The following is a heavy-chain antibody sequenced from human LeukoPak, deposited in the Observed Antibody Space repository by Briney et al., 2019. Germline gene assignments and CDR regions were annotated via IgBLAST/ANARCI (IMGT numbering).Heavy chain of an antibody. D-gene: IGHD2-2*01. V-gene: IGHV3-21*01. Sequence: GGSLRLSCAASGFTFSSYSMNWVRQAPGKGLEWVSSISGSSSYIYYADSVKGRFTISRDNAKNSLYLQMNSLRAEDTAVYYCARDHPYCSSTSCYGRGAFDIWGQGTMVTVSS. CDR3: ARDHPYCSSTSCYGRGAFDI. J-gene: IGHJ3*02. CDR1: GFTFSSYS. CDR2: ISGSSSYI.